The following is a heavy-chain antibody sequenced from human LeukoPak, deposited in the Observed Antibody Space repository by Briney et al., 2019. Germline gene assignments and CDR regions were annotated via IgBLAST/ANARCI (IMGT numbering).Heavy chain of an antibody. D-gene: IGHD5-12*01. CDR3: VREMGGYPFDH. V-gene: IGHV3-48*03. J-gene: IGHJ4*02. CDR2: ISTSGSTT. Sequence: GGSLRLSCAASGFTFSSFEMNWVRQAPGKGLEWVSYISTSGSTTYYADFVKGRFTISRDNAKNSLYLQMNSLRAEDTAIYYCVREMGGYPFDHWGQGTLVTVSS. CDR1: GFTFSSFE.